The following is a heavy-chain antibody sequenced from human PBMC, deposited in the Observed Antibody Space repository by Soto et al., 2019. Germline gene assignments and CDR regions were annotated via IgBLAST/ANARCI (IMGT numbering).Heavy chain of an antibody. CDR2: INPKSGGT. CDR1: GYGFSVYH. V-gene: IGHV1-2*04. J-gene: IGHJ6*02. D-gene: IGHD2-8*01. Sequence: ALVKGSFNASGYGFSVYHIRWVRQAHGQGLEWLGRINPKSGGTSTAQKFQGWVTMTTDTSISTASMELTRLTSDDTAIYYCARGDSTDCSNGVCSFFYNHDMDVWGQGTTVTVSS. CDR3: ARGDSTDCSNGVCSFFYNHDMDV.